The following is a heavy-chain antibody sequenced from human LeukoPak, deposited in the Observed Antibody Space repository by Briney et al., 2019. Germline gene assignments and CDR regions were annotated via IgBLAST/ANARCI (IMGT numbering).Heavy chain of an antibody. D-gene: IGHD4-17*01. CDR2: VNPNSGGT. J-gene: IGHJ3*02. Sequence: AASVKVSCKASGYIFTDYHIHWVRHAPGQGLEWMGRVNPNSGGTNFAQRFQGRVTMTRGTSISTAYMELSRLRSDDTAVYYCARTGGPDYGDPHDAFDIWGQGTRVTVSS. V-gene: IGHV1-2*06. CDR1: GYIFTDYH. CDR3: ARTGGPDYGDPHDAFDI.